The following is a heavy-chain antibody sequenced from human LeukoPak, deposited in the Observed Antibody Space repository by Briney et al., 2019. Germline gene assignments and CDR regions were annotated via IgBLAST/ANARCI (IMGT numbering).Heavy chain of an antibody. CDR3: AKADYGDYRFWYFDL. D-gene: IGHD4-17*01. Sequence: GGALRLSCATAGFTFSSYGLHLVRQAPGKGPEWVAFIRYDGSNKYYADSVKGRFTISRDNSKNTLYLQMNSLRAEDTAVYYCAKADYGDYRFWYFDLWGRGTLVTVSS. V-gene: IGHV3-30*02. CDR2: IRYDGSNK. CDR1: GFTFSSYG. J-gene: IGHJ2*01.